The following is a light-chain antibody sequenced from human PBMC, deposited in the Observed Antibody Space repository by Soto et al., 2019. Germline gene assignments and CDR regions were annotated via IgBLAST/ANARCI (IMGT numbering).Light chain of an antibody. CDR2: GAS. Sequence: EIVMTQSPATLSVSPGERATLSCRASQSVSSNLAWYQQKPGQAPRLLMYGASTRATGIPARFSGSGSGTEFTLTISSLQSEDFAVYYCQQYNNWPPLTSGGGTKVEIK. V-gene: IGKV3-15*01. J-gene: IGKJ4*01. CDR1: QSVSSN. CDR3: QQYNNWPPLT.